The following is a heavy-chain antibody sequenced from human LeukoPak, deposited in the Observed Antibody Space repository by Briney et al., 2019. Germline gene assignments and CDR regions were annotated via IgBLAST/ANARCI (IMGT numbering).Heavy chain of an antibody. D-gene: IGHD2-2*01. CDR1: RFTFSSYA. CDR2: ISGSGGST. V-gene: IGHV3-23*01. J-gene: IGHJ4*02. Sequence: GGSLRLSCAASRFTFSSYAMSWVRQAPGKGLEWVSAISGSGGSTYYADSVKGRFTISRDNSKNTLYLQMNSLRAEDTAVYYCAKFRILRVVPAAIYSYFDYWGQGTLVTVSS. CDR3: AKFRILRVVPAAIYSYFDY.